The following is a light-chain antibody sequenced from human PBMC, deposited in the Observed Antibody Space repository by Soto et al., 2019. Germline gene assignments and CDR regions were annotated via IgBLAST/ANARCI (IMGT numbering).Light chain of an antibody. V-gene: IGLV2-8*01. J-gene: IGLJ1*01. CDR1: SSDVGDY. CDR3: SSYADNTLV. CDR2: EVS. Sequence: QSALTQPPSASGSPGQSVTISCTGTSSDVGDYVSWHQQHPGKAPKLMIYEVSKRPSGVPDRFSGSKSGNTASLTVSGLQAEDEADYYCSSYADNTLVFGTGTKVTVL.